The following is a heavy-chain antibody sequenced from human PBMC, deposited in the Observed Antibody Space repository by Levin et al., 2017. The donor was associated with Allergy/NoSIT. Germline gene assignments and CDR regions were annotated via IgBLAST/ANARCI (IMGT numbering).Heavy chain of an antibody. CDR3: ASVRGTYYGSGSYWGGFDP. Sequence: GESLKISCAASGFTVSSNYMSWVRQAPGKGLEWVSVIYSGGSTYYADSVKGRFTISRDNSKNTLYLQMNNLRVEDRAVYYCASVRGTYYGSGSYWGGFDPWGQGTLVTVSS. CDR2: IYSGGST. D-gene: IGHD3-10*01. J-gene: IGHJ5*02. CDR1: GFTVSSNY. V-gene: IGHV3-53*01.